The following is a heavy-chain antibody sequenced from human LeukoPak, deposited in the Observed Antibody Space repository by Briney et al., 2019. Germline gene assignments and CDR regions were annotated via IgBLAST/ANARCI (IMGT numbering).Heavy chain of an antibody. J-gene: IGHJ4*02. V-gene: IGHV1-18*01. CDR3: ARGNKQRWLQSFDY. CDR2: ISAYNGYT. CDR1: GYTFTSYG. Sequence: AASVKVSCKASGYTFTSYGISWVRQAPGQGLEWMGWISAYNGYTNYAQKLQGGGTMTTDTSTSTAYTELRSLRSDDTAVYYCARGNKQRWLQSFDYWGQGTLVTVSS. D-gene: IGHD5-24*01.